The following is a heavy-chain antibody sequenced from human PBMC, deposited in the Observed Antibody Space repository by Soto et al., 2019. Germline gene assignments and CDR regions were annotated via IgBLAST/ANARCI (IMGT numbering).Heavy chain of an antibody. CDR2: ISGSGGST. J-gene: IGHJ4*02. Sequence: HPGGSLRLSCAASGFTFSSYAMSWVRQAPGKGLEWVSAISGSGGSTYYADSVKGRFTISRDNSKNTLYLQMNSLRAEDTAVYYCATHYDILTGYYLYWGQGTLVTVSS. V-gene: IGHV3-23*01. CDR3: ATHYDILTGYYLY. CDR1: GFTFSSYA. D-gene: IGHD3-9*01.